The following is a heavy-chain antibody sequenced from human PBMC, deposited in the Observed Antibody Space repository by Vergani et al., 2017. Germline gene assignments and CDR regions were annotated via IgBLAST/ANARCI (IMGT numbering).Heavy chain of an antibody. CDR2: ISYDGSNK. V-gene: IGHV3-30-3*01. J-gene: IGHJ6*03. Sequence: QVQLVESGGGVVQPGRSLRLSCAASGFTFRSYAMHWVRQAPGKGLEWVAVISYDGSNKYYADSVKGRFTISRDNSKNTLYLQMNSLRAEDTAVYYCARDWGYCSGGSCYPYYYYYYMDVWGKGTTVTVTS. CDR3: ARDWGYCSGGSCYPYYYYYYMDV. CDR1: GFTFRSYA. D-gene: IGHD2-15*01.